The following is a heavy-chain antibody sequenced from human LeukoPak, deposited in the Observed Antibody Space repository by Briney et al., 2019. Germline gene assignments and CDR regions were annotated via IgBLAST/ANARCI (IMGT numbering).Heavy chain of an antibody. J-gene: IGHJ6*04. D-gene: IGHD3-10*02. CDR2: ISSSGSTI. CDR1: GFTFNSYE. Sequence: GGSLRLSCSASGFTFNSYEMNWLGQAPGKGLEGVSYISSSGSTIYYADPVKGRFTSSRDNAKNSLDLQMKSLRAEATAVYYCAELGITMIGGVWGKGTTVTIPS. V-gene: IGHV3-48*03. CDR3: AELGITMIGGV.